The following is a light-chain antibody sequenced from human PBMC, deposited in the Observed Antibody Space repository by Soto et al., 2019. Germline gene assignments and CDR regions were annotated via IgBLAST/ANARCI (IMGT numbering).Light chain of an antibody. CDR3: QSYDTSLGGSRV. CDR2: GNS. CDR1: WSNFGAGYD. V-gene: IGLV1-40*01. Sequence: QSVLTQPASVSGAPGQRVTISCTGSWSNFGAGYDEHWYQQLPGAAPKLIIYGNSNRPSGVPDRFSGSRSGTSASLAITGLQDEDEADYYCQSYDTSLGGSRVFGTGTKLTVL. J-gene: IGLJ1*01.